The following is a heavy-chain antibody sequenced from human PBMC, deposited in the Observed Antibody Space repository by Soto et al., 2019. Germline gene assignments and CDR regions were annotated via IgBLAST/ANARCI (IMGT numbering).Heavy chain of an antibody. D-gene: IGHD4-17*01. Sequence: GGSLRLSCAASGFTFSSYGMHWVRQAPGKGLEWVAVIWYDGSNKYYADSVKGRFTISRDNSKNTLYLQMNSLRAEDTAVYYCARGGEVRGDYVEPREFDYWGQGTLVTVSS. V-gene: IGHV3-33*01. CDR2: IWYDGSNK. CDR3: ARGGEVRGDYVEPREFDY. J-gene: IGHJ4*02. CDR1: GFTFSSYG.